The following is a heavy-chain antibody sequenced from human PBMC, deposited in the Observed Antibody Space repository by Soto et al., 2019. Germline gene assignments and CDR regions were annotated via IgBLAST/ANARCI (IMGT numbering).Heavy chain of an antibody. Sequence: ASVKVSCKASGYTFTSYDINWVRQATGQGLEWMGWMNPNSGNTGYAQKFQGRVTMTRNTSISTAYMELSSLRAEDTAVYYCARTKDIVVVVAATAPGYYGMDVWGQGTTVTVSS. CDR1: GYTFTSYD. CDR3: ARTKDIVVVVAATAPGYYGMDV. CDR2: MNPNSGNT. J-gene: IGHJ6*02. D-gene: IGHD2-15*01. V-gene: IGHV1-8*01.